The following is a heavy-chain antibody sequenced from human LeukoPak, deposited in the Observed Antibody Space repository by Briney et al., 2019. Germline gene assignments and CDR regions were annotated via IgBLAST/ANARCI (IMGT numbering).Heavy chain of an antibody. CDR2: IHHSGNT. CDR3: ARASSGSGSPITYYFDY. CDR1: GGSINSNNW. Sequence: SGTLSLTCAVSGGSINSNNWWSWVRQPPGKGQEWIGEIHHSGNTKYNPTLKSRVTISVDRSKNQFSLKLSSVTAADTAMYYCARASSGSGSPITYYFDYWGQGILVTVPS. V-gene: IGHV4-4*02. J-gene: IGHJ4*02. D-gene: IGHD3-10*01.